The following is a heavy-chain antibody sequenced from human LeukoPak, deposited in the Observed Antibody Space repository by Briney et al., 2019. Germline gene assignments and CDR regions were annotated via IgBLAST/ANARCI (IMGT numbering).Heavy chain of an antibody. V-gene: IGHV3-7*01. CDR2: IKRDGSEK. Sequence: GGSLRLSCAASGLTFSSYWMNWVRQPPGKGLEWVANIKRDGSEKYYVHSVKGRFTISRDNAKNSLYLQMNSLRAEDTAVYYCARDPSRGYTYGYGDYWGQGTLVTVSS. CDR1: GLTFSSYW. CDR3: ARDPSRGYTYGYGDY. J-gene: IGHJ4*02. D-gene: IGHD5-18*01.